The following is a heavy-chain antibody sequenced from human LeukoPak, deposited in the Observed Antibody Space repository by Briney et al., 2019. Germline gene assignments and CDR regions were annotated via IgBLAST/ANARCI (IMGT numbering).Heavy chain of an antibody. J-gene: IGHJ3*02. V-gene: IGHV3-23*01. Sequence: GRSLRLSCAASGFTFSSDAMSWVRQAPGKGLKGVSAISVSGGSTYYADSVKGRFTISRDNSKNTLYLQMHRLRAEETAVYYCAKAPPSQLLYGDAFDIWGQGTMVTVYS. CDR1: GFTFSSDA. D-gene: IGHD2-2*02. CDR3: AKAPPSQLLYGDAFDI. CDR2: ISVSGGST.